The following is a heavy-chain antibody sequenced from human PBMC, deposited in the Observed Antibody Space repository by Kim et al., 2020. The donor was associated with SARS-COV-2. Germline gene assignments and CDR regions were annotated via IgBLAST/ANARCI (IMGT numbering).Heavy chain of an antibody. CDR3: ARDLYDILTGYLYYFDY. D-gene: IGHD3-9*01. CDR1: GYTFTSYA. Sequence: ASVKVSCKASGYTFTSYAMHWVRQAPGQRLEWMGWINAGNGNTKYSQKFQGRVTITRDTSASTAYMELSSLRSEDTAVYYCARDLYDILTGYLYYFDYWGQGTLVTVSS. J-gene: IGHJ4*02. V-gene: IGHV1-3*01. CDR2: INAGNGNT.